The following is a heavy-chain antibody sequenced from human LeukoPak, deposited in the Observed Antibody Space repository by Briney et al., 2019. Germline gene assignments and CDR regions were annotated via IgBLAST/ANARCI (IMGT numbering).Heavy chain of an antibody. J-gene: IGHJ4*02. D-gene: IGHD3-10*01. CDR3: ARVGLEYGYFDY. CDR2: ISSSGSTI. CDR1: GGSISSSSYY. V-gene: IGHV3-11*04. Sequence: LSLTCTVSGGSISSSSYYWGWIRQPPGKGLEWVSYISSSGSTIYYADSVKGRFTISRDNAKNSLYLQMNSLRAEDTAVYYCARVGLEYGYFDYWGQGTLVTVSS.